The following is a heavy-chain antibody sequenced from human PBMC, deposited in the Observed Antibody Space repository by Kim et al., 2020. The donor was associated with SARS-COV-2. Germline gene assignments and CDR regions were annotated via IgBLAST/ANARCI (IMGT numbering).Heavy chain of an antibody. V-gene: IGHV3-72*01. CDR1: GFTFSDHY. CDR3: AREGRSVGGSGMDV. Sequence: GGSLRLSCAASGFTFSDHYMDWVRQAPGKGLEWVGRTRNKANSYTTEYAASVKGRFTISRDDSKNSLYLQMNSLKTEDTAVYYCAREGRSVGGSGMDVWGQGTTVTVSS. D-gene: IGHD3-10*01. J-gene: IGHJ6*02. CDR2: TRNKANSYTT.